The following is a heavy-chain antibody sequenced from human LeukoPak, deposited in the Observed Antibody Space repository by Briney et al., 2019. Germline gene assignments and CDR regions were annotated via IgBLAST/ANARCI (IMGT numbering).Heavy chain of an antibody. J-gene: IGHJ4*02. V-gene: IGHV4-59*08. CDR3: ARTYYYDSSGYYSYFDY. CDR2: IYYSGST. CDR1: GFSISSYY. Sequence: SETLSLTCTVSGFSISSYYWSWLRQPPGKGLEWVGYIYYSGSTNYNPSLKSRVTISVDTSKNQFSLKLSSVTAADTAVHYCARTYYYDSSGYYSYFDYWGQGTLVTVSS. D-gene: IGHD3-22*01.